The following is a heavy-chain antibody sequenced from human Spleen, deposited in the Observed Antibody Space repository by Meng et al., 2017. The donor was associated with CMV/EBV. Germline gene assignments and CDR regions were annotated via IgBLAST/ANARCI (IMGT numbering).Heavy chain of an antibody. CDR1: GYTFTGYY. V-gene: IGHV1-2*02. CDR3: ARARFTAMVTYLDY. Sequence: ASVKVSCKASGYTFTGYYMHWVRQAPGQGLEWMGWINPNSGGTNYAQKFQGRVTMTRDTSISTAYMELSRLRSDDTAVYYCARARFTAMVTYLDYWGQGTLVTVSS. D-gene: IGHD5-18*01. CDR2: INPNSGGT. J-gene: IGHJ4*02.